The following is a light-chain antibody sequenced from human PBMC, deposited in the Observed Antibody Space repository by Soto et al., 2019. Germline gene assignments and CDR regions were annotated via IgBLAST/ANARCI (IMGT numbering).Light chain of an antibody. CDR1: QSISSW. CDR3: QQYNSYPRT. Sequence: DIQMTQSPSTLSASVGDRVTITCRASQSISSWLAWYQQKPGKAPKLLIYKASSLESGVPSRFSGSRSGTEFTLTISSLQPDDFATYYCQQYNSYPRTXGQGTKV. V-gene: IGKV1-5*03. CDR2: KAS. J-gene: IGKJ1*01.